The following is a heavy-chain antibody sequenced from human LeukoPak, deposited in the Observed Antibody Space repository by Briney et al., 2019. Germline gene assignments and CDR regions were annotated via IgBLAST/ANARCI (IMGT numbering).Heavy chain of an antibody. D-gene: IGHD5-18*01. CDR1: GGSFSGYY. CDR2: INHSGST. J-gene: IGHJ4*02. V-gene: IGHV4-34*01. CDR3: ARALRAMNPWVYFDY. Sequence: SETLSLTCAVYGGSFSGYYWSWIRQPPGKGLEWIGEINHSGSTNYNPSLKSRVTISVDTSKNQFSLKLSSVTAADTAVYYCARALRAMNPWVYFDYWGQGTLVTVSS.